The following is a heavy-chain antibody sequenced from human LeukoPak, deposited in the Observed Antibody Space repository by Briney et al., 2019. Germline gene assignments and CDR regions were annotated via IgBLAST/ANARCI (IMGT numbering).Heavy chain of an antibody. V-gene: IGHV6-1*01. D-gene: IGHD5-24*01. J-gene: IGHJ4*02. CDR3: ARDQPRDGSAWHAAYDY. CDR2: TFYRSKWYN. Sequence: SQTLSLTCGISGDSVSSNRAAWNWIRQSPSRGLEWLGRTFYRSKWYNEYALSVRSRMSISSDTSKNQFSLQLNSVTPEDTAVYLCARDQPRDGSAWHAAYDYWGQGALVTVSS. CDR1: GDSVSSNRAA.